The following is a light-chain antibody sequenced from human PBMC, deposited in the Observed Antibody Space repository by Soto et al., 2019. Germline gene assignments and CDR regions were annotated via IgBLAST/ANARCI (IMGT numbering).Light chain of an antibody. V-gene: IGKV1-39*01. Sequence: DIQMTQSPSSLSPSVGDRVTITCRASQSISSYLNWYQQKPGKAPKLLIYAASSLQSGVPSRFSGSGSGTDFTLTISSLQPEDFATYYCQQSYSPWLTFGGGTKVEIK. CDR1: QSISSY. CDR2: AAS. J-gene: IGKJ4*01. CDR3: QQSYSPWLT.